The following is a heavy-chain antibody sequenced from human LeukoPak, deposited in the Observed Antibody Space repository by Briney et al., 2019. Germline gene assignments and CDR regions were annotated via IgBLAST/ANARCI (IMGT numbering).Heavy chain of an antibody. D-gene: IGHD6-13*01. CDR2: INHSGST. V-gene: IGHV4-34*01. Sequence: SETLSLTCAVYGGSFSGYYWSWIRQPPGKGLEWIGEINHSGSTNYNPCLKSRVTISVDTSKNQFSLKLSSVTAADTAVYYCARGHIGYSTHFDYWGQGTLVTVSS. CDR1: GGSFSGYY. CDR3: ARGHIGYSTHFDY. J-gene: IGHJ4*02.